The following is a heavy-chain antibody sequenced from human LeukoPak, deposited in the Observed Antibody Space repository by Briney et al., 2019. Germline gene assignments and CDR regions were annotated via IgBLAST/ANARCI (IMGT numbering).Heavy chain of an antibody. J-gene: IGHJ4*02. Sequence: QAGGSLRLSCAASGFSFSTYSMNWVRQAPGKGLEWVSYIHKSGTITYYRDSVKGRFTISRDNAKNSLYLQMNSLRDEDTAVYSCARDPNALDFWGQGTLVTVSS. CDR3: ARDPNALDF. CDR1: GFSFSTYS. CDR2: IHKSGTIT. V-gene: IGHV3-48*02.